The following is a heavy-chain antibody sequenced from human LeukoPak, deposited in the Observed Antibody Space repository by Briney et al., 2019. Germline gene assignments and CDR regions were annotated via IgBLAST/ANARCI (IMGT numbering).Heavy chain of an antibody. J-gene: IGHJ3*02. CDR2: ISSSGSTI. D-gene: IGHD5-24*01. Sequence: MAGGSLRLSCAASGFTFSDYYMSWIRQAPGKGLEWVSYISSSGSTIYYADSVKGRFTISRDNAKNSLYLQMNSLRAEDTAVYYCARDRGSLARDAFDIWGQGTMVTVSS. V-gene: IGHV3-11*04. CDR1: GFTFSDYY. CDR3: ARDRGSLARDAFDI.